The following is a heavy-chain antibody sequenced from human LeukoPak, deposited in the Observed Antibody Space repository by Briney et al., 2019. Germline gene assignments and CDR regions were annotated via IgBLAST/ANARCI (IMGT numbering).Heavy chain of an antibody. Sequence: PSGGSLRLSCAASGFTFSGSAMSWVRQAPGKGLEWVSSISGSGGSTYYADSVKGRFTISRDNSKNTQYLQMNSLRAEDTAVYYCAKVEYSSNIPQHWGQGTLVTVSS. CDR1: GFTFSGSA. D-gene: IGHD6-6*01. CDR3: AKVEYSSNIPQH. CDR2: ISGSGGST. V-gene: IGHV3-23*01. J-gene: IGHJ1*01.